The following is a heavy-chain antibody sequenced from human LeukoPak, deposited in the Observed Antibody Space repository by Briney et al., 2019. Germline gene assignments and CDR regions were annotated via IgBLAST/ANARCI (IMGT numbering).Heavy chain of an antibody. CDR2: ISGSGGST. CDR1: GFTFSSYA. Sequence: GGSLRLSCAASGFTFSSYAMSWVRQAPGKGLEWVSAISGSGGSTYYADSVKGRFTISRDNSKNTLYLQMNSLRAEDTAVYYCASSRQHPSLYYFDYWGQGTLVTVSS. D-gene: IGHD6-13*01. CDR3: ASSRQHPSLYYFDY. J-gene: IGHJ4*02. V-gene: IGHV3-23*01.